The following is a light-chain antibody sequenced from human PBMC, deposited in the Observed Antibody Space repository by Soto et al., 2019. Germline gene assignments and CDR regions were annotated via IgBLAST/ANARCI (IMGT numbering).Light chain of an antibody. CDR3: QQDGSSPGT. J-gene: IGKJ1*01. CDR2: GAS. CDR1: QSVSGSY. V-gene: IGKV3-20*01. Sequence: EIVSTQSPGTLSLSPGERAALSCMASQSVSGSYVAWYQQKPGQAPRLLIYGASSRATSIPDRFSGSGSGTDFTLTISRLEPEDFAVYYCQQDGSSPGTFGQGTKVEIK.